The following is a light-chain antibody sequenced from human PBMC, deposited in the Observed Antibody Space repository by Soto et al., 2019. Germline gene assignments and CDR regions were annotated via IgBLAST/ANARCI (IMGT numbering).Light chain of an antibody. CDR2: GAS. Sequence: IVMTQSPATLSVSPGERVTLSCRASQSVGSDLAWYQHKPGQAPRLLVYGASTRATGVPVTFSGFGSGTEFTLTISSLQSEDSAIYSCQQYKSLITFGQGTRLEIK. CDR3: QQYKSLIT. V-gene: IGKV3-15*01. J-gene: IGKJ5*01. CDR1: QSVGSD.